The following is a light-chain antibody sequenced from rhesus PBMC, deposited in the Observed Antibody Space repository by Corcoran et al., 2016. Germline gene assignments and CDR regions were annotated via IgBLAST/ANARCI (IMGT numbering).Light chain of an antibody. Sequence: DIQMTQSPSSLSASVGDTVTITCQASQGISKYLAWYQQKPGKAPKLLIYDASTLQSGVPSRLSGRGSGTEFTLTISSLQPEDFATYYCQQHNSYPRTFGQGTKVEIK. J-gene: IGKJ1*01. CDR2: DAS. V-gene: IGKV1-25*01. CDR3: QQHNSYPRT. CDR1: QGISKY.